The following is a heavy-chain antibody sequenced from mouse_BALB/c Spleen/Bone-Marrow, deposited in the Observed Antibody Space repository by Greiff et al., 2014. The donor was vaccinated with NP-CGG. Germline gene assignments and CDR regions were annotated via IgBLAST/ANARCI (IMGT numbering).Heavy chain of an antibody. CDR3: ARYYRGRYFDV. CDR2: IHPTSGNT. CDR1: GYTFTSSW. D-gene: IGHD2-14*01. V-gene: IGHV1S130*01. Sequence: QVQLQQSGSVLVRPGASVKLSCKASGYTFTSSWMHWAKQRPGQGLEWIGDIHPTSGNTNYNEKFRGKATLTVDTSSNTAYVDLSSLTSEDSAVYYCARYYRGRYFDVWGAGTTLTVSS. J-gene: IGHJ1*01.